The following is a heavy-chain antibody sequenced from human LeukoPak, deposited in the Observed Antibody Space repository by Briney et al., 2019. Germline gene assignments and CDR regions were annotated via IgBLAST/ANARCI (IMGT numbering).Heavy chain of an antibody. CDR2: IYYSGST. V-gene: IGHV4-59*01. J-gene: IGHJ5*02. CDR1: GGSISGYY. Sequence: SETLSLTCVVSGGSISGYYWTWIRQPPGKGLEWIGYIYYSGSTNYNPSLKSRVTISVDTSKNQFSLKLSSVTAADTAVYYCARGVVAARFWFDPWGQGTLVTVSS. CDR3: ARGVVAARFWFDP. D-gene: IGHD2-15*01.